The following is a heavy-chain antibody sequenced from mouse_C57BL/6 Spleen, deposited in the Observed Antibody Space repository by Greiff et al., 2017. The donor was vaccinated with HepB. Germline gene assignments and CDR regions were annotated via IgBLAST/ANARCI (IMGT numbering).Heavy chain of an antibody. CDR2: ISYDGSN. Sequence: EVHLVESGPGLVKPSQSLSLTCSVTGYSITSGYYWNWIRQFPGNKLEWMGYISYDGSNNYNPSLKNRISITRATSKNQFFLKLNSVTTEDTATYYCARILTTVGEGYWGQGTTLTVSS. J-gene: IGHJ2*01. V-gene: IGHV3-6*01. CDR3: ARILTTVGEGY. CDR1: GYSITSGYY. D-gene: IGHD1-1*01.